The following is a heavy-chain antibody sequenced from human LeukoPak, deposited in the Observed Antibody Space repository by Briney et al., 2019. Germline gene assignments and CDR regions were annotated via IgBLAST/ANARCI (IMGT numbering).Heavy chain of an antibody. V-gene: IGHV4-59*08. D-gene: IGHD1-7*01. CDR1: GGSISSYY. J-gene: IGHJ5*02. CDR2: IYYSGRT. Sequence: SETLSLTCTVSGGSISSYYWSWIRQPPGKGLEWIGYIYYSGRTNYNPSLKSRVTISVDTSKNQFSLKLSSVTAADTAVYYCARHEDWNYRNWFDPWGQGTLVTVSS. CDR3: ARHEDWNYRNWFDP.